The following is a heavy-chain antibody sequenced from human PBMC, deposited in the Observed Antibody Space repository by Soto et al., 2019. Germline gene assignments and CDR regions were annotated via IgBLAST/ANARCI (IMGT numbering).Heavy chain of an antibody. V-gene: IGHV3-23*01. Sequence: GGSLRLSCAASGFTFSSYAMSWVRQAPGKGLEWVSAISGSGGSTYYADSVKGRFTISRDNSKNTLYLQMNSLRAEDTAVYYCAKDEYYDSSGYRQNYYYYGMDVWGQGTTVTVSS. CDR3: AKDEYYDSSGYRQNYYYYGMDV. CDR2: ISGSGGST. CDR1: GFTFSSYA. D-gene: IGHD3-22*01. J-gene: IGHJ6*02.